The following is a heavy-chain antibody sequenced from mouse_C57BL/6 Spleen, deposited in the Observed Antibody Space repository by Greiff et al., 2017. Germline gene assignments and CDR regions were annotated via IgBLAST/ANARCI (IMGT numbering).Heavy chain of an antibody. CDR3: AFTRVVYDWYVDV. J-gene: IGHJ1*03. D-gene: IGHD1-1*01. CDR1: GYTFTSYW. Sequence: VQLQQPGTELVQPGASVKLSCKASGYTFTSYWMHWVKQRPGQGLEWIGIINPSNGGTNSNEKFTSKATLTVDKSSSTAYMQLSSLTSEDSAVSYCAFTRVVYDWYVDVWGTGTTDTVS. CDR2: INPSNGGT. V-gene: IGHV1-53*01.